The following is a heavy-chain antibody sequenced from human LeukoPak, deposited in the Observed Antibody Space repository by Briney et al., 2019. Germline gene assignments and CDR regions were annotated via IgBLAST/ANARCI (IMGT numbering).Heavy chain of an antibody. CDR1: GFTFSSYS. Sequence: PGGSLRLSCAASGFTFSSYSMNWVRQAPGKGLEWVSSISSSSSYIYYADSVKGRFTISRDNAKNSLYLQMNSLRAEDTAVYYCARDQPGYDILTGYYLYNWFDPWGQGTLVTVSS. CDR2: ISSSSSYI. D-gene: IGHD3-9*01. V-gene: IGHV3-21*01. J-gene: IGHJ5*02. CDR3: ARDQPGYDILTGYYLYNWFDP.